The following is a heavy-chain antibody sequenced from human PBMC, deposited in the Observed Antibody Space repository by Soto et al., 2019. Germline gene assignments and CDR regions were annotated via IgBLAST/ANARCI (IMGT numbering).Heavy chain of an antibody. CDR3: ATPPGGGGY. D-gene: IGHD3-10*01. Sequence: EVQLVESGGGLIQPGGSLRLSCAVSGFTVSNNYMSWVRQAPGKGLERVSVIYSGGYTAYGDSVKGRFTISRDNSKNTLYLQMKSRGAAAPAGFSWATPPGGGGYWGQGTLVTVSS. V-gene: IGHV3-53*01. CDR1: GFTVSNNY. CDR2: IYSGGYT. J-gene: IGHJ4*02.